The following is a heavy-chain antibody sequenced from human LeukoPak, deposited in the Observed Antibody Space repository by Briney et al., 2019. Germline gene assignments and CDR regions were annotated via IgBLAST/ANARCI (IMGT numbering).Heavy chain of an antibody. Sequence: PGGSLRLSCAASGFTFSNYEMNWVRQAPGKGLEWVSYISNSGSTIYYADSVKGRFTISRDNAKNSLYLQMNSLRAEDTALYYCARVGGYQLLPPYYYYMDVWGKGTTVTISS. CDR3: ARVGGYQLLPPYYYYMDV. CDR1: GFTFSNYE. D-gene: IGHD2-2*01. J-gene: IGHJ6*03. V-gene: IGHV3-48*03. CDR2: ISNSGSTI.